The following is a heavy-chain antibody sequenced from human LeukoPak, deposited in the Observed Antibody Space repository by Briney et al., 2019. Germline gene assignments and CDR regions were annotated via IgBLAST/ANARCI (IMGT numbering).Heavy chain of an antibody. J-gene: IGHJ5*02. CDR2: IYHSGST. V-gene: IGHV4-30-2*01. D-gene: IGHD3-22*01. CDR3: AGTYDSSGHNWFDP. Sequence: SETLSLTCTVSGGSISSGGYYWSWIRQPPGKGLEWIGYIYHSGSTYYNPSLKSRVTISVDRSKNQFSLKLSSVTAADTAVYYCAGTYDSSGHNWFDPWGQGTLVTVSS. CDR1: GGSISSGGYY.